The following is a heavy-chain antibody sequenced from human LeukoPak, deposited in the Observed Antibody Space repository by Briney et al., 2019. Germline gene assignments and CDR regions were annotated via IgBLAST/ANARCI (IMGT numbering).Heavy chain of an antibody. CDR1: GFSLATSRVG. V-gene: IGHV2-5*02. Sequence: ESGPTLVKPTQTLTLTCTFSGFSLATSRVGVGWIRQPPGKALEWLALTYWDDNKRYSPSLRSRLTVTKDTSKTQVFLTMTKMDPVDTATYYCAHGYGDYDPYFDYWGQGTLVTVSS. CDR3: AHGYGDYDPYFDY. J-gene: IGHJ4*02. CDR2: TYWDDNK. D-gene: IGHD4-17*01.